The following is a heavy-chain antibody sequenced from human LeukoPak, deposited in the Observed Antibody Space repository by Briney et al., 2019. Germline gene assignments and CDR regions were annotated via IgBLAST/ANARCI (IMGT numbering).Heavy chain of an antibody. CDR3: ARGVRIAAAGNWFDP. Sequence: PSETLSLTCTVSGGSISSYYWSWIRQPPGKGLEWIGYIYYSGSTNYNPSLKSRVTISVDTSKNQFSLKLSSVTAADTAAYYCARGVRIAAAGNWFDPWGQGTLVTVSS. J-gene: IGHJ5*02. V-gene: IGHV4-59*01. D-gene: IGHD6-13*01. CDR2: IYYSGST. CDR1: GGSISSYY.